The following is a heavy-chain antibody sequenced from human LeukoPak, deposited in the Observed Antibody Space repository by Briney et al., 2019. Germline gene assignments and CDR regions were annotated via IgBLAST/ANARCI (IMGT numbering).Heavy chain of an antibody. CDR2: IYTSGST. D-gene: IGHD3-10*01. J-gene: IGHJ6*03. Sequence: SETLSLTCTVSGGSISSGSYYWSWIRQPAGTGLERVGRIYTSGSTNYNPSIKSRVTISVDTSENQFSLKLSSVTAADTAVYYCARDLIWFGGTTGYYYYYMDVWGKGTTVTIPS. V-gene: IGHV4-61*02. CDR1: GGSISSGSYY. CDR3: ARDLIWFGGTTGYYYYYMDV.